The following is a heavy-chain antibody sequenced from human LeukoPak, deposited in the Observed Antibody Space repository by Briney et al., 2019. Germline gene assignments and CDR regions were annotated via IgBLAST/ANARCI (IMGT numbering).Heavy chain of an antibody. CDR1: GFTFSIYA. J-gene: IGHJ4*02. CDR3: AKDRDDYGNDC. Sequence: GGSLRLSCAASGFTFSIYAMSWVRQAPGKGLQWVSSITSRGESTWYVDSVKGRFTITRDNSENTLYLQMHSLRAEDTAVYYCAKDRDDYGNDCWGQGVLVTVST. V-gene: IGHV3-23*01. D-gene: IGHD4-17*01. CDR2: ITSRGEST.